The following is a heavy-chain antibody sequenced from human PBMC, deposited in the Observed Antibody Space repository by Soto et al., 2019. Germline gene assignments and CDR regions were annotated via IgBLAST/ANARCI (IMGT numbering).Heavy chain of an antibody. D-gene: IGHD4-17*01. Sequence: SETLSLTCTVSGGSISSYYWSWIRQPPGKGLEWIGYIYYSGSTNYNPSLKSRVTISVDTSKNQFSLKLSSVTAADTAVYSCAREVTTFPKSIDYWGQGTLVTVSS. J-gene: IGHJ4*02. CDR3: AREVTTFPKSIDY. CDR2: IYYSGST. V-gene: IGHV4-59*12. CDR1: GGSISSYY.